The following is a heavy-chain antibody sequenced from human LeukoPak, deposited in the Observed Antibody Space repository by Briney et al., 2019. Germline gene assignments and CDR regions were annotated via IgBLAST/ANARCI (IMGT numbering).Heavy chain of an antibody. CDR2: ISSSSSTI. J-gene: IGHJ4*02. CDR3: ARDPAY. Sequence: PGGSLRLSCAASGLTFSSYSMNWVHQAPGKGLEWVSYISSSSSTIYYADSVKGRFTISRDNAKNTLYLQMNSLRAEDTAVYYCARDPAYWGQGTLVTVSS. D-gene: IGHD2-15*01. CDR1: GLTFSSYS. V-gene: IGHV3-48*04.